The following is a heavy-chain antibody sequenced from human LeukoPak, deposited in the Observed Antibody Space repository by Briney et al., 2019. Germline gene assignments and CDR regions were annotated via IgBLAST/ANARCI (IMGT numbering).Heavy chain of an antibody. CDR3: ARFDGFLSNFDY. CDR2: IYYSGST. J-gene: IGHJ4*02. Sequence: SETLSLTCSVSGGSISSYYWSWLRQPPGKGLEWIGYIYYSGSTNYNPSLKSRVTISVATSKNQFSLKLSSVTAADTAVYYCARFDGFLSNFDYWGQGTLVTVSS. CDR1: GGSISSYY. V-gene: IGHV4-59*01. D-gene: IGHD3/OR15-3a*01.